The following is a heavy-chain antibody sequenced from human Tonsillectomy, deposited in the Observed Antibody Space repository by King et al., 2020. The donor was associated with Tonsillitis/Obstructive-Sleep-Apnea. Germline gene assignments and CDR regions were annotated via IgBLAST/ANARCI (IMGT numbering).Heavy chain of an antibody. V-gene: IGHV3-43*02. CDR1: GFTFEDYG. Sequence: VQLVESGGGVVQPGGSLRPSCAASGFTFEDYGMHWVRQAPGKGLEWVSLINGNGGSTYYADSVKGRFTISRDNSKNSLYLQMNSLRTDDTAFYYCARGNLGDWGEGTLVTVSS. CDR2: INGNGGST. J-gene: IGHJ4*02. D-gene: IGHD3-16*01. CDR3: ARGNLGD.